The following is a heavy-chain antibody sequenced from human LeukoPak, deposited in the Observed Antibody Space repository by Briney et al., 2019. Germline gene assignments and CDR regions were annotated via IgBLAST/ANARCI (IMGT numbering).Heavy chain of an antibody. V-gene: IGHV3-11*01. CDR1: GFTFSDYY. Sequence: PGGSLRLSCAASGFTFSDYYMSWIRQAPGKGLEWVSYISSSGSTIYYADSVKGRFTISRDNAKNSLYLQMNSLRAEDTAVYYCASSEAYYYDSSGYYFGLDAFDIWGQGTMVTVSS. CDR2: ISSSGSTI. D-gene: IGHD3-22*01. CDR3: ASSEAYYYDSSGYYFGLDAFDI. J-gene: IGHJ3*02.